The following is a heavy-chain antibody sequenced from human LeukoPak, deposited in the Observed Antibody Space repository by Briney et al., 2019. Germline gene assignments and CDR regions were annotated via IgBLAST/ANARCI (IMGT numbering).Heavy chain of an antibody. CDR3: ARDKTDYGDPGNAFDI. CDR2: IKPDGSEK. V-gene: IGHV3-7*01. CDR1: GFTFSSYW. D-gene: IGHD4-17*01. Sequence: GGSLRFSCAASGFTFSSYWMSWVRQAPGKGLEWVANIKPDGSEKYYVDSVKGRFTISRDNAKNSLYLQMNSLRAEDTAVYYCARDKTDYGDPGNAFDIWGQGTMVTVSS. J-gene: IGHJ3*02.